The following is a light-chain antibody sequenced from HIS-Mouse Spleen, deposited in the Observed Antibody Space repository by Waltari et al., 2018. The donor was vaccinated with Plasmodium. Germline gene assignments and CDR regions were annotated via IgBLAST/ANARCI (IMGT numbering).Light chain of an antibody. CDR1: SSDVGSYNL. J-gene: IGLJ2*01. CDR2: EGS. Sequence: TGTSSDVGSYNLVSWYQQHPGKAPKLMIYEGSKRPSGVSNRFSGSKSGNTASLPISGLQAEDEADYYCCSYAGSRLVFGGGTKLTVL. CDR3: CSYAGSRLV. V-gene: IGLV2-23*01.